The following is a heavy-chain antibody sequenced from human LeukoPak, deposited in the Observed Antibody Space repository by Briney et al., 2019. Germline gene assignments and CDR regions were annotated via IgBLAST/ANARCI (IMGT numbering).Heavy chain of an antibody. CDR3: ARARLLLFLGAFDI. Sequence: ASVKVSCKASGYTFTSYYMHWVRQAPGQGLELMGIINPSGGSTSYAQKFQGRVTMTRDTSTSTVYMELSSLRSEEPAVYYCARARLLLFLGAFDIWGQGTMVTVSS. J-gene: IGHJ3*02. CDR1: GYTFTSYY. D-gene: IGHD2-2*01. V-gene: IGHV1-46*03. CDR2: INPSGGST.